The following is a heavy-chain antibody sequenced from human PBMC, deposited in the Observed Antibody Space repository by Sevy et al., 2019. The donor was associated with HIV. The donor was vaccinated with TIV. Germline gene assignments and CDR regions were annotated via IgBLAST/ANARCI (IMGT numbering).Heavy chain of an antibody. CDR2: INTGNGTT. J-gene: IGHJ6*03. CDR1: GYTFTNYA. CDR3: AREVFYYYYYMDV. Sequence: ASVKVSCKASGYTFTNYAMHWVRQAPGQRLEWMGWINTGNGTTKYSQKFQGRVTITRDTSASTAYMELSSLRSEDTAIYYCAREVFYYYYYMDVWGKGTTVTVSS. V-gene: IGHV1-3*04.